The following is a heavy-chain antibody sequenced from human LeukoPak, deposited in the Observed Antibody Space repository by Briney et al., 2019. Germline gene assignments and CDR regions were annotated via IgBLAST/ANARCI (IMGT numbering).Heavy chain of an antibody. CDR3: VKSSGQQQEDY. D-gene: IGHD6-13*01. J-gene: IGHJ4*02. CDR2: ISSNGGST. V-gene: IGHV3-64D*09. Sequence: GGSLRLSCSASGFTFSSSGMHWVRQAPGKGLEHVSTISSNGGSTYYADSVKGRFTISRDNSKNTVSLQMSSLRAEDTAVYYCVKSSGQQQEDYWGQGTLVTVSS. CDR1: GFTFSSSG.